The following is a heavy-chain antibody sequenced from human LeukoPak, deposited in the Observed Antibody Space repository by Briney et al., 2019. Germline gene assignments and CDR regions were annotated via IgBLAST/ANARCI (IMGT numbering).Heavy chain of an antibody. J-gene: IGHJ4*02. CDR1: GFTFSSYA. CDR3: AKASVSYCGGDCYYFDY. V-gene: IGHV3-23*01. CDR2: ISGSGGST. D-gene: IGHD2-21*01. Sequence: GGSLRLSCAASGFTFSSYAMSWVRQAPGKGLEWVSAISGSGGSTYYADSVKGRFTISRDNSKNTLYLQVNSLRAEDTAVYYCAKASVSYCGGDCYYFDYWGQGTLVTVSS.